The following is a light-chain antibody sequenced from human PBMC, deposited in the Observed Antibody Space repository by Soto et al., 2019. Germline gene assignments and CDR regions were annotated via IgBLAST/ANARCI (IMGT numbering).Light chain of an antibody. V-gene: IGKV3-20*01. CDR3: QQYGNSPRFT. CDR1: QSVSSSH. CDR2: GAS. J-gene: IGKJ3*01. Sequence: EIALTQSPGTLSLSPGERATLSCRASQSVSSSHLAWYQQKPGQAPRLLIYGASSRATGIPDRFSGSGSGTDFTLTISRLEPEDFAVYYCQQYGNSPRFTFGPGTKVDIK.